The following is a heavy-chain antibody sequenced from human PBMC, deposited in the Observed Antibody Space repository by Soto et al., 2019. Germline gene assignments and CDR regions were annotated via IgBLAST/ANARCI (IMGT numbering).Heavy chain of an antibody. V-gene: IGHV4-61*01. Sequence: QVQLQESGPGLVRASETLSLTCTVSGGSISISTNYWSWIRQPPGKGLEWIGYIYHTGSTSYSPSLKSRVTISVDTSKNQFSLKLISVTAADTAVYYCARSYCSDGVRCNWFDPWGQGTLVTVSS. D-gene: IGHD2-8*01. J-gene: IGHJ5*02. CDR1: GGSISISTNY. CDR2: IYHTGST. CDR3: ARSYCSDGVRCNWFDP.